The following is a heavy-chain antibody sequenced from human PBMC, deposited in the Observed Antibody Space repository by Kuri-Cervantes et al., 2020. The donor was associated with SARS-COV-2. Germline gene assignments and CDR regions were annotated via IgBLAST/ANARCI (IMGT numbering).Heavy chain of an antibody. CDR1: GGSFSGYY. D-gene: IGHD1-14*01. CDR2: VNHSGST. Sequence: GSLRLSCAVYGGSFSGYYWSWIRQPPGKGLEWIWEVNHSGSTNYSPSLKSRVTISVDTSKNQFSLKLSSVTAADTAVYYCARHRWFDPWGQGTLVTVSS. CDR3: ARHRWFDP. J-gene: IGHJ5*02. V-gene: IGHV4-34*01.